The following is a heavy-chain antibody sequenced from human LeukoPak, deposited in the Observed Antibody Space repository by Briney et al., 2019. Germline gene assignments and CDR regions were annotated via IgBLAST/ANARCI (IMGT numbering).Heavy chain of an antibody. J-gene: IGHJ4*02. CDR1: GGSISSYY. V-gene: IGHV4-59*12. CDR2: IYYSGST. D-gene: IGHD3-10*01. CDR3: ARDRGELLN. Sequence: ETLSLTCTVSGGSISSYYWSWIRQPPGKRLDWIGYIYYSGSTNYNPSLKSRVTISVDTSKNQFSLKLSSVTAADTAVYYCARDRGELLNWGQGTLVTVSS.